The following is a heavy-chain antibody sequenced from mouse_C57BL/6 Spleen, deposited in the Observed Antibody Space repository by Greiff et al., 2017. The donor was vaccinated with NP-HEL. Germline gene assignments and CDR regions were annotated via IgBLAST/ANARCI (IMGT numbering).Heavy chain of an antibody. D-gene: IGHD1-1*01. CDR3: ARDYYYGSLSYWYFDV. V-gene: IGHV1-53*01. CDR1: GYTFTSYW. CDR2: INPSNGGT. Sequence: VQLQQPGTELVKPGASVKLSCKASGYTFTSYWMHWVKQSPGQGLEWIGNINPSNGGTNYNEKFKSKATLTVDKSSSTAYMQLSSLTSEDSAVYYCARDYYYGSLSYWYFDVWGTGTTVTVSS. J-gene: IGHJ1*03.